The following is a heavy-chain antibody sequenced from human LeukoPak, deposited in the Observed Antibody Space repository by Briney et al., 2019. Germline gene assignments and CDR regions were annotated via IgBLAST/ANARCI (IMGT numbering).Heavy chain of an antibody. V-gene: IGHV4-59*08. CDR2: GHYTGSS. CDR1: GASISDYY. J-gene: IGHJ4*02. Sequence: TSETLSLTCTVSGASISDYYWSWIRQPPGKGLEWIGFGHYTGSSNYNPSLKSRVTTSVDTSKRQFSLKLISVTAADTAVYYCAGHDNRGYYSLHYWGQGALVTVSS. CDR3: AGHDNRGYYSLHY. D-gene: IGHD3-22*01.